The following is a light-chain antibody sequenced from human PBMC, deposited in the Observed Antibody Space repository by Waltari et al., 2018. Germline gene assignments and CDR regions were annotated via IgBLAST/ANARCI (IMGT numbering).Light chain of an antibody. CDR3: QQYDAVPYS. J-gene: IGKJ2*03. Sequence: DIKMTQSPSSLSASLGDRIIITCRASQAIHNYLTWYQQKPGKAPKPLIFSASSVETGIPSRFSGGRSGTHYTLTISSLQPEDFATYYCQQYDAVPYSFGQGTKVEIK. CDR1: QAIHNY. V-gene: IGKV1-33*01. CDR2: SAS.